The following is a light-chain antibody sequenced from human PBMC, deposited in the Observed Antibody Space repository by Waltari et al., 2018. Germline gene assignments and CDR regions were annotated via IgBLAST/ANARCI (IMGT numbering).Light chain of an antibody. CDR2: DVS. CDR1: SSDVGGYNY. Sequence: QSALTQPASVSGSPGQSITISCTGTSSDVGGYNYVSCYQQHPGKAPKLMIYDVSNRPSGFSNRVSGCKSGNTASRSIAGVQAEEEADYYCSSYTRADVVVGGGTKLTVL. V-gene: IGLV2-14*01. CDR3: SSYTRADVV. J-gene: IGLJ2*01.